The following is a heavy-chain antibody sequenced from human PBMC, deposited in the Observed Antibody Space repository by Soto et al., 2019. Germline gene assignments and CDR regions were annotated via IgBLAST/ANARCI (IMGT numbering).Heavy chain of an antibody. CDR1: GFTFSSYA. V-gene: IGHV3-30-3*01. J-gene: IGHJ6*02. CDR3: ARDGKWIFALGYGMDV. Sequence: QVQLVESGGGVVQPGRSLRLSCAASGFTFSSYAMHWVRQAPGKGLEGVAVISYDGSNKYYADSVKGRFTISRDNSKNTLYLQMNSLRAEDTAVYYCARDGKWIFALGYGMDVWGQGTTVTVSS. CDR2: ISYDGSNK. D-gene: IGHD3-3*01.